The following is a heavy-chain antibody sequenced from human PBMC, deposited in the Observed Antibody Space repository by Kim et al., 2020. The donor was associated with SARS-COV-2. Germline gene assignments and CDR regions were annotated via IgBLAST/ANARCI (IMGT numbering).Heavy chain of an antibody. CDR2: ISAYNGNT. J-gene: IGHJ4*02. V-gene: IGHV1-18*01. CDR1: GYTFTSYG. CDR3: ARDPGEWLRFRFFDY. D-gene: IGHD5-12*01. Sequence: ASVKVSCKASGYTFTSYGISWVRQAPGQGLEWMGWISAYNGNTNYAQKLQGRVTMTTDTSTSTAYMELRSLRSDDTAVYYCARDPGEWLRFRFFDYWGQGTLVTVSS.